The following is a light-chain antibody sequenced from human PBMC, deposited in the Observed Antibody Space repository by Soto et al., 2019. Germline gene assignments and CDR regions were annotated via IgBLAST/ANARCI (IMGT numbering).Light chain of an antibody. J-gene: IGKJ1*01. CDR1: QSVSNNY. CDR2: GAS. Sequence: EIVLTQSAGSLSLSQGERATPSCRASQSVSNNYLAWYQQKPGQAPRLLIYGASNRATGIPDRFSGSGSGTDFTLTISRLEPEDFAVYYCQQYGSSSTFGQGTKVDI. V-gene: IGKV3-20*01. CDR3: QQYGSSST.